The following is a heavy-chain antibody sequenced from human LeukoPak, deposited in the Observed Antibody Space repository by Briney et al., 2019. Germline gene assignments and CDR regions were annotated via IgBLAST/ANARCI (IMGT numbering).Heavy chain of an antibody. Sequence: GGSLRLSCAASGFTFSSYVMIWVRQAPGKGLEWVSSISGSGGSTYYADFVKGRFTIFRDVSKNTLYLEMNSLRAEDTAVYYCAKDRQNYYRSGYYFDYWGQGTLDTVSS. V-gene: IGHV3-23*01. J-gene: IGHJ4*02. CDR1: GFTFSSYV. CDR2: ISGSGGST. CDR3: AKDRQNYYRSGYYFDY. D-gene: IGHD3-10*01.